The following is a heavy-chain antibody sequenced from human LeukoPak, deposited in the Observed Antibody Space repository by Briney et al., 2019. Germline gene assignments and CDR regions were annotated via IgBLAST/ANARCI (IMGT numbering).Heavy chain of an antibody. Sequence: SETLSLTCTVAGASIDSYNFYWGWIRQPPGKGLEWIGSLYYSGSTYYNPSLQSRVTISVDASKNEFSLRLKSVTAADTAVYYCVKHYFDANWFDPCGQGTLVTVSS. CDR3: VKHYFDANWFDP. CDR2: LYYSGST. D-gene: IGHD4/OR15-4a*01. CDR1: GASIDSYNFY. V-gene: IGHV4-39*01. J-gene: IGHJ5*02.